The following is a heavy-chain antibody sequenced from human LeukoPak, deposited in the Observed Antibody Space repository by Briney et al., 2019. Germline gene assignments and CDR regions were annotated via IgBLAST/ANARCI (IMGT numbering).Heavy chain of an antibody. CDR2: ISAYNGNT. Sequence: ASVKVSCKASGYTFTSYGISWVRQAPGQGLEWMGWISAYNGNTNYAQKLQGRVTMTTDTSTSTAYMEPRSLRSDDTAVYYCARAQSVVVVTASGYWGQGTLVTVSS. D-gene: IGHD2-21*02. V-gene: IGHV1-18*01. CDR1: GYTFTSYG. CDR3: ARAQSVVVVTASGY. J-gene: IGHJ4*02.